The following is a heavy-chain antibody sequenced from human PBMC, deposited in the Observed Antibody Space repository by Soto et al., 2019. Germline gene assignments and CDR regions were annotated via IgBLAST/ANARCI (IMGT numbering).Heavy chain of an antibody. D-gene: IGHD1-26*01. CDR1: GFSFSSCE. CDR2: ISCSGTST. Sequence: GGSLRLSCAASGFSFSSCEMSWVRQAPGKGLEWVSYISCSGTSTQNSYSLKRGFTISRANAKNSLHLSMNSLVAEDTDVYYCGSKIVTPVHRYYDYWGQGTLVTVS. J-gene: IGHJ4*02. V-gene: IGHV3-48*03. CDR3: GSKIVTPVHRYYDY.